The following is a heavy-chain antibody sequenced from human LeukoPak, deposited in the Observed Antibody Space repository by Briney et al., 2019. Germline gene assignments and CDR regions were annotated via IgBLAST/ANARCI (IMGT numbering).Heavy chain of an antibody. V-gene: IGHV4-39*01. CDR3: ARHEELLRNFDY. CDR1: GGSISSSSYY. Sequence: SETLSLTCTVSGGSISSSSYYWGWIRQPPGKGLEWIGSIYYSGSTYYNPSLKSRVIISVDTSKNQFSLKLSSVTAADTAVYYCARHEELLRNFDYWGQGTLVTVSS. J-gene: IGHJ4*02. CDR2: IYYSGST. D-gene: IGHD1-26*01.